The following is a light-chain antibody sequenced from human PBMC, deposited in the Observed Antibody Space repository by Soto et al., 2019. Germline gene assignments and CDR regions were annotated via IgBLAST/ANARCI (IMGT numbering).Light chain of an antibody. CDR2: DAS. Sequence: EIVLTQSPATLSLSPGERATLSCRASRSVNNYLAWYQQKPGQAPRLLITDASNRATGIPARFSGSGSGTDFTLTISSLEPEDFAVYYCQHRSEWPVSVGQGTRLESK. V-gene: IGKV3-11*01. CDR1: RSVNNY. J-gene: IGKJ5*01. CDR3: QHRSEWPVS.